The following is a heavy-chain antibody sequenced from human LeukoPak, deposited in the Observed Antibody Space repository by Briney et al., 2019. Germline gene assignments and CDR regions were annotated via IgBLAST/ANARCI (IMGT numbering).Heavy chain of an antibody. V-gene: IGHV4-59*01. Sequence: SETLSLTCTVSGGSISSYYWSWIRQPPGKGLEWIGYIYYSGSTNYNPSLKSRVTISVDTSKNQFSLKLSSVTAADTAVYYCARIGPGDCTNGVCYKDPWIWYYYYMDVWGKGTTVTVSS. J-gene: IGHJ6*03. CDR3: ARIGPGDCTNGVCYKDPWIWYYYYMDV. CDR1: GGSISSYY. D-gene: IGHD2-8*01. CDR2: IYYSGST.